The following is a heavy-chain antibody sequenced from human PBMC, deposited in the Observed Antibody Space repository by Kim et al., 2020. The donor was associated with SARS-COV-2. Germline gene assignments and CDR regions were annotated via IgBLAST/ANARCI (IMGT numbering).Heavy chain of an antibody. CDR3: ARDEGRSSGSRVFYYYGVDV. V-gene: IGHV3-33*01. Sequence: GGSLRLSCAASEFTFSNHGMHWVRQAPGKGLEWVAYVWHDGINKYYADSVKGRFTISRDNSKNTLYLQMNSLRAEDTAVYYCARDEGRSSGSRVFYYYGVDVWGQGTTVTVSS. D-gene: IGHD3-22*01. J-gene: IGHJ6*02. CDR1: EFTFSNHG. CDR2: VWHDGINK.